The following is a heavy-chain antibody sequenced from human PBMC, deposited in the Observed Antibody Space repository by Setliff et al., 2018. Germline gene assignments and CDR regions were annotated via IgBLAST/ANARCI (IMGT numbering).Heavy chain of an antibody. CDR1: GYIFTSYG. Sequence: ASVKVSCKTSGYIFTSYGISWVRLAPGQGLEWMGWINPNSGGTNYAQNFQGRVTMTRDTSISTAYMELSRLRSDDTAVYYCARSGVGSGLLWFEKDWFDPWGQGTLVTVSS. CDR3: ARSGVGSGLLWFEKDWFDP. D-gene: IGHD3-10*01. CDR2: INPNSGGT. V-gene: IGHV1-2*02. J-gene: IGHJ5*02.